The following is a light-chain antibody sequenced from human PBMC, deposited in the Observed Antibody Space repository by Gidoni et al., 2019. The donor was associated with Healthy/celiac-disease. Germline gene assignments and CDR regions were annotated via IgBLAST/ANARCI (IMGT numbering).Light chain of an antibody. CDR3: QTWGTGIPWV. CDR1: SGHSSYA. Sequence: QLVLTQSPSASASLGASVKLTCTLSSGHSSYAIAWHQQQPETGPRYLMKLNSDGSHSKGDGIPDRFSGSSSGAERYLTISSRQSEDEADYYCQTWGTGIPWVFGGGTKLTVL. V-gene: IGLV4-69*01. CDR2: LNSDGSH. J-gene: IGLJ3*02.